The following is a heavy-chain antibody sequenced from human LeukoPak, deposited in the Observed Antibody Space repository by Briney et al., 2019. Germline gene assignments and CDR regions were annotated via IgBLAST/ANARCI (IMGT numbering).Heavy chain of an antibody. V-gene: IGHV3-66*01. CDR1: GFTVSSNS. CDR3: ARFISLGA. D-gene: IGHD3-16*01. CDR2: LYNGGGA. Sequence: PGGSLRLSCAASGFTVSSNSMTWVRQAPGKGLEWVSILYNGGGANYADSVKGRFTISRDNSRNTLFLQMNSLRAEDTAVYYCARFISLGAWGQGTLVTVSS. J-gene: IGHJ5*02.